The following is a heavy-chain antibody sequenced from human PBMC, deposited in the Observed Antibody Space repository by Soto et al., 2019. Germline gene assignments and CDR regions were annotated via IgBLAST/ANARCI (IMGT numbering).Heavy chain of an antibody. V-gene: IGHV3-33*01. CDR3: ARAWRGDSSGWWRLDY. J-gene: IGHJ4*02. CDR2: IWYDGSNK. D-gene: IGHD6-19*01. Sequence: QVQLVESGGGVVQPGRSLRLSCAASGFTFSSYGMHWVRQAPGKGLEWAAVIWYDGSNKYYADSVKGRFTISRDNSKNTLYLQINSLRAEDTAVYYCARAWRGDSSGWWRLDYWGQGTLVTVSS. CDR1: GFTFSSYG.